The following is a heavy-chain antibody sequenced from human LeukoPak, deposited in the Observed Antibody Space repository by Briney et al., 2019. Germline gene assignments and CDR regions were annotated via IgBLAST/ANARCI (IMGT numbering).Heavy chain of an antibody. Sequence: GGSLRLTCAASGFTISNYWMSWVRQAPGKGLEWVANINQGESEKYYVDSVKGRFTISRDNAKNSLYLQMNTLRAEDTAVYYCARVRVSSYYGMYIWGQGTTVTVSS. D-gene: IGHD2/OR15-2a*01. CDR3: ARVRVSSYYGMYI. J-gene: IGHJ6*02. CDR1: GFTISNYW. V-gene: IGHV3-7*05. CDR2: INQGESEK.